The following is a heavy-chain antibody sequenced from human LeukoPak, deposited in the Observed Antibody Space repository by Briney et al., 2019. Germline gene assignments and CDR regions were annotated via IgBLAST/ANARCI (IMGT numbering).Heavy chain of an antibody. CDR3: ARELFSSGSCPDG. CDR1: GFTFSDYY. Sequence: PGGSLRLSCAASGFTFSDYYMSWIRQAPGKGLEWVSYITSTSSYTNYADSVKGRFTISRDNTNNSLYLQMNSLRAEDTAVYYCARELFSSGSCPDGWGQGTLVTVSS. D-gene: IGHD3-10*01. V-gene: IGHV3-11*06. CDR2: ITSTSSYT. J-gene: IGHJ4*02.